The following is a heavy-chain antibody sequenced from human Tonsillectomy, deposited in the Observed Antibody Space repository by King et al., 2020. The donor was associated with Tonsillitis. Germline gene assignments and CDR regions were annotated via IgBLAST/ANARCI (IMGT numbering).Heavy chain of an antibody. CDR2: IRYDGSNQ. D-gene: IGHD3-22*01. J-gene: IGHJ4*02. Sequence: VQLVQSGGGVVQPGGSLRLSCAVSGFTFSTYGMHWVRQAPGKGLEWVAFIRYDGSNQYYADSVKGRFTISRDNSKNTLYLQMNSLRVEDTAVYYCAKEYYDSSGYYYFFDYWGQETLVTVSS. V-gene: IGHV3-30*02. CDR3: AKEYYDSSGYYYFFDY. CDR1: GFTFSTYG.